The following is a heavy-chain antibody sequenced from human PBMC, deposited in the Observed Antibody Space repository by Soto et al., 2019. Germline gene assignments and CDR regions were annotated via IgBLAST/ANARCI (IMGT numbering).Heavy chain of an antibody. D-gene: IGHD3-10*01. CDR3: AKPPRPTGGMDV. CDR2: ISYDGSNK. Sequence: QVQLVESGGGVVQPGRSLRLSCAASGFTFSSYGMHWVRQAPGKGLEWVAVISYDGSNKYYADSVKGRFTISRNKSKNARYLEMNSLRAGDPAVYYCAKPPRPTGGMDVWGQGTTVTVSS. CDR1: GFTFSSYG. J-gene: IGHJ6*02. V-gene: IGHV3-30*18.